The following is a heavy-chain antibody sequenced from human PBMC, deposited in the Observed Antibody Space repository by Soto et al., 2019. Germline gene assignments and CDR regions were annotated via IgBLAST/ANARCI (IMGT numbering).Heavy chain of an antibody. CDR2: IDPSDSYT. Sequence: LGESVKISCXGSGYSFTSYWISWVRQMPGKGLEWMGRIDPSDSYTNYSPSFQGHVTISADKSISTAYLQWSSLKASDTAMYYCARLGGSGSYYLDWFDPWGQGTLVTVSS. V-gene: IGHV5-10-1*01. D-gene: IGHD3-10*01. CDR3: ARLGGSGSYYLDWFDP. CDR1: GYSFTSYW. J-gene: IGHJ5*02.